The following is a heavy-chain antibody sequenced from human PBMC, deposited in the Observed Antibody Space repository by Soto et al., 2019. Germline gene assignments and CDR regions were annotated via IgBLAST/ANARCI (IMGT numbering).Heavy chain of an antibody. J-gene: IGHJ4*02. CDR1: GGSISSSSCH. CDR2: IKYSGTT. V-gene: IGHV4-39*01. D-gene: IGHD4-17*01. CDR3: ANSYGDYVSY. Sequence: PSETLSLTCTVSGGSISSSSCHWGWIRQPPGKGLEWIASIKYSGTTFYNPSLKSRVTLSVDTSKNQFALKLSSVTAAETAVYYCANSYGDYVSYWGQGTLVTVSS.